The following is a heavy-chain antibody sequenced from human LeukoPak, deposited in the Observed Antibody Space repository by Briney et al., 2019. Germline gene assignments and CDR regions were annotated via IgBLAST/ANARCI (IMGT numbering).Heavy chain of an antibody. D-gene: IGHD6-19*01. CDR2: IYYSGST. Sequence: SETLSLTCTVSGGSISSSSYYRGWIRQPPGKGLEWIGSIYYSGSTYYNPSLKSRVTISVDTSKNQFSLKLSSVTAADTAVYHCARDRFGAVAPWGQGTLVTVSS. J-gene: IGHJ5*02. V-gene: IGHV4-39*07. CDR1: GGSISSSSYY. CDR3: ARDRFGAVAP.